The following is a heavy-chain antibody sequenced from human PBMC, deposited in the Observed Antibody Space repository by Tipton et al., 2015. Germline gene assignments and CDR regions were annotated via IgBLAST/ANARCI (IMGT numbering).Heavy chain of an antibody. J-gene: IGHJ4*02. V-gene: IGHV4-39*01. D-gene: IGHD2-15*01. CDR2: IYYTGST. CDR3: ARQWWYYTRLEGGFFEY. CDR1: CGSITRTSYY. Sequence: TLSLTCTVSCGSITRTSYYWAWIRQPPGKGLEWIGTIYYTGSTYYNPSLQSRVTISVDTSKNQFSVKLSSVTAADTAVYYCARQWWYYTRLEGGFFEYWGQGNLVTVSS.